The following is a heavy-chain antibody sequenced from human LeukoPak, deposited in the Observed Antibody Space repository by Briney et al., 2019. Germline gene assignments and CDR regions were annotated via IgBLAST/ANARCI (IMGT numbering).Heavy chain of an antibody. CDR3: ATDRTSVVRAFDI. D-gene: IGHD2-21*01. V-gene: IGHV3-66*01. CDR2: IYSVGST. J-gene: IGHJ3*02. Sequence: PGGSLRLSCAASGFTFSSYVMSWVRQAPGKGLEWVSVIYSVGSTYYADSVKGRFTISRDNSKNTLYLQVNSLRAEDTAVYYCATDRTSVVRAFDIWGQGTMVTVSS. CDR1: GFTFSSYV.